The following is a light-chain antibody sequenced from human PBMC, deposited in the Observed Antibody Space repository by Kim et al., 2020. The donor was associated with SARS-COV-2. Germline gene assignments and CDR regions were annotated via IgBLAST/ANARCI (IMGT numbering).Light chain of an antibody. J-gene: IGKJ2*01. CDR1: PTVPHN. CDR2: SAS. CDR3: QQYNNWPT. Sequence: VSPGKTPPLPCKASPTVPHNLAWYQQRPGQAPRLLICSASPSATGVPARFRGSGSGTEFSLTIRSLQSEDFAVYYCQQYNNWPTFGQGTELEI. V-gene: IGKV3-15*01.